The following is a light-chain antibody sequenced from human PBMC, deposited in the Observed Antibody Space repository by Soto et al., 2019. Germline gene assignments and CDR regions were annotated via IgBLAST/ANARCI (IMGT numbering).Light chain of an antibody. CDR3: SSYTSTTTPLV. J-gene: IGLJ1*01. Sequence: QSVLTQPASVSGSPGQSITISCTGSRRDVGGYHYVSWYQQQPGKAPKGMIYEVSNRPSGVSNRFSGSKSGNTASLTISGLQAEDEADYYCSSYTSTTTPLVFGTGTKVTVL. CDR1: RRDVGGYHY. CDR2: EVS. V-gene: IGLV2-14*01.